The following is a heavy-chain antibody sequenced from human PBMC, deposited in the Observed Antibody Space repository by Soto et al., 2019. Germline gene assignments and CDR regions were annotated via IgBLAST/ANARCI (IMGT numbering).Heavy chain of an antibody. V-gene: IGHV3-7*01. D-gene: IGHD3-3*01. Sequence: GGSLRLSCAASGFTFSSYWMSWVRQAPGKGLEWVANIKQDGSEKYYVDSVKGRFTISRDNAKNSLYLQMNSLRAEDTAVYYCARDHEEGTIFGVVIPADDFDYWGQGTLVTVSS. CDR1: GFTFSSYW. J-gene: IGHJ4*02. CDR3: ARDHEEGTIFGVVIPADDFDY. CDR2: IKQDGSEK.